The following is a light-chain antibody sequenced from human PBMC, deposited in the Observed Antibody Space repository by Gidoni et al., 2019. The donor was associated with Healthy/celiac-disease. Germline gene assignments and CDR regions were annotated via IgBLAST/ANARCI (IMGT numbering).Light chain of an antibody. J-gene: IGKJ4*01. V-gene: IGKV1-39*01. Sequence: DIQMTQSPSSLSASVGDRVTITCRASQSISSYLNWYQQKPGKAPKLLIYAASSLQSGVPSRFSGSGSGTDFTFTISSLQPEDFATYYCQQSYSTGTLTFGGGTKVEIK. CDR1: QSISSY. CDR2: AAS. CDR3: QQSYSTGTLT.